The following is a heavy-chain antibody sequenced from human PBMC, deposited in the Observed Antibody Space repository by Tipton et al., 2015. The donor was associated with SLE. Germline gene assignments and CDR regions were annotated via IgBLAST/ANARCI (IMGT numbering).Heavy chain of an antibody. D-gene: IGHD7-27*01. CDR3: ARDVPAPTGGV. CDR2: IYHSGTT. Sequence: TLSLTCTVSGGAMNPYYWSWIRQPPGKGLEWIGSIYHSGTTYYNPSLKTRVTISVDTSKNQFSLKMNSVTAADTAVYYCARDVPAPTGGVWGQGTLVTVSS. CDR1: GGAMNPYY. V-gene: IGHV4-38-2*02. J-gene: IGHJ4*02.